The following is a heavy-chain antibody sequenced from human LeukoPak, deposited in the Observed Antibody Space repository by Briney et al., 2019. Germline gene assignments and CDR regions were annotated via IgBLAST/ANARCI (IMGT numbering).Heavy chain of an antibody. J-gene: IGHJ4*02. CDR2: MYSGGST. CDR3: ASVTMVRGPHFDY. Sequence: PGGSLRLSCAASGFTVSSKYMSWGRQAPGKGLEWVSVMYSGGSTYYADSVEGRFTISRDNSKNTVYLQMNSLRAEDTAVYYCASVTMVRGPHFDYWGQGTLVTVSS. V-gene: IGHV3-53*01. D-gene: IGHD3-10*01. CDR1: GFTVSSKY.